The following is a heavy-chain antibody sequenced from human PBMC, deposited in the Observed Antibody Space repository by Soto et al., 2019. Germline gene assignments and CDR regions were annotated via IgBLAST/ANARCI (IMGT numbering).Heavy chain of an antibody. CDR1: GGSIGSGGYY. Sequence: SETLSLTCTVSGGSIGSGGYYWSWLRQHPGKGLEWIGYIYYSGSTYYNPSLKSRVTISVDTSKNQFSLKLSSVTAADTAVYYCARGITMVRGATNTYYFDYWGQGTLVTVSS. CDR2: IYYSGST. D-gene: IGHD3-10*01. V-gene: IGHV4-31*03. CDR3: ARGITMVRGATNTYYFDY. J-gene: IGHJ4*02.